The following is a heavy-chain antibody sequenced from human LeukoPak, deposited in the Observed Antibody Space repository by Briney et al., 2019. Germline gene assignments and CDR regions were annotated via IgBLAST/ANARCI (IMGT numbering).Heavy chain of an antibody. D-gene: IGHD3-22*01. J-gene: IGHJ4*02. Sequence: ASVKVSCKASGGTFSSYAISWVRQAPGQGLEWMGRIIPIFGIANYAQKFQGRVTITADKSTSTAYMELSSLRSEDTAVYYCARSYYYDSGGYYTYYFDYWGQGTLATVSS. CDR2: IIPIFGIA. CDR3: ARSYYYDSGGYYTYYFDY. V-gene: IGHV1-69*04. CDR1: GGTFSSYA.